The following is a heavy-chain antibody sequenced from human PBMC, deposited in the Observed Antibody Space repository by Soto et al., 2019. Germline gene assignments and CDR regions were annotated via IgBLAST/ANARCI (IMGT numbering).Heavy chain of an antibody. D-gene: IGHD2-15*01. CDR3: ARDRAATGSDAFDI. CDR2: IIPIFGTA. J-gene: IGHJ3*02. CDR1: GGTFSSYA. Sequence: SVKVSCKASGGTFSSYAISWVRQAPGQGLEWMGGIIPIFGTANYAQKFQGRVTITADESTSTAYMELSSLRSEDTAVYYCARDRAATGSDAFDIWAQGTMVTVSS. V-gene: IGHV1-69*13.